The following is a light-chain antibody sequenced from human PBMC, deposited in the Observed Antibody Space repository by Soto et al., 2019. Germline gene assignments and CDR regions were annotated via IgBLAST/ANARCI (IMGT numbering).Light chain of an antibody. CDR1: QSVSTN. Sequence: EIVMTQSPATLSVSPGERATLSCRASQSVSTNLAWNQQKPGQAPRLLIYRASTRATSIPARFSGGGSGTEFTLTISILQSEDFVVYICQQYNNWPPKWTFGQGTKVEIK. CDR3: QQYNNWPPKWT. V-gene: IGKV3-15*01. CDR2: RAS. J-gene: IGKJ1*01.